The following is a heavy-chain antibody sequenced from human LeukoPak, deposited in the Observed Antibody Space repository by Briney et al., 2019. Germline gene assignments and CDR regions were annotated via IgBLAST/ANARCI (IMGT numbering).Heavy chain of an antibody. CDR2: INPNSGGT. CDR3: ARAKGGYCSSTSCRGAFDI. V-gene: IGHV1-2*02. CDR1: GYTFTGYY. Sequence: GASVKVSCKASGYTFTGYYMHWVRQAPGQGLEWMGWINPNSGGTNCAQKFQGRVTMTRDTSISTAYMELSRLRSDDTAVYYCARAKGGYCSSTSCRGAFDIWGQGTMVTVSS. J-gene: IGHJ3*02. D-gene: IGHD2-2*01.